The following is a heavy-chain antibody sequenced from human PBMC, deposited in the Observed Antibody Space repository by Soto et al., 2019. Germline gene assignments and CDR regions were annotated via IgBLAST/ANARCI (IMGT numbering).Heavy chain of an antibody. V-gene: IGHV1-18*04. CDR3: ARDQVFEDSRGNLAGY. Sequence: ASVKVSCKASGYTFTSYGISWVRQAPGQGLEWMGWISTYDGTTKYAQKVQGRVTMTTDTSTSTAYMELRSLRSDDTAVYYCARDQVFEDSRGNLAGYWGQGTLVTVSS. J-gene: IGHJ4*02. CDR2: ISTYDGTT. CDR1: GYTFTSYG. D-gene: IGHD3-22*01.